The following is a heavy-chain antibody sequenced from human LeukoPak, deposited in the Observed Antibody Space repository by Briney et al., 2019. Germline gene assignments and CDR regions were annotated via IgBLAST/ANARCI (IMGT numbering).Heavy chain of an antibody. V-gene: IGHV5-51*01. Sequence: PGESLKISCKGSGYSFTTYWIGWVRQMPGKGLEWMGIIYPGDSEIRYSPSFQGQVTISADKSINTAYLQWSSLKASDTAMYYCARHNGKYRRGWFNYDYGMDVWGKGTTVTVSP. CDR1: GYSFTTYW. D-gene: IGHD6-19*01. J-gene: IGHJ6*04. CDR2: IYPGDSEI. CDR3: ARHNGKYRRGWFNYDYGMDV.